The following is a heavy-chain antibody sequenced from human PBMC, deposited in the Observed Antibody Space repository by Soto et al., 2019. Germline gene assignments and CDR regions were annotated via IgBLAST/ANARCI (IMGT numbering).Heavy chain of an antibody. CDR2: IIPIFGTA. Sequence: ASVKVSCKASGGTFSSYAISWVRQAPGQGLEWMGGIIPIFGTANYAQKFQGRVTITADESTSTAYMELSSLRSEDTAVYYCARVYSYGLMYFDYWGQGTLVTVSS. V-gene: IGHV1-69*13. CDR1: GGTFSSYA. D-gene: IGHD5-18*01. J-gene: IGHJ4*02. CDR3: ARVYSYGLMYFDY.